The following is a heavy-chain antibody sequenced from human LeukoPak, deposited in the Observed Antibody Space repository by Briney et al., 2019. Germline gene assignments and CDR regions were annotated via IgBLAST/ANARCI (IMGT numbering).Heavy chain of an antibody. CDR1: GGSISSGDYY. V-gene: IGHV4-30-4*08. CDR2: IYYSGST. Sequence: SETLTLTCTVSGGSISSGDYYWNWIRQPPGKGLEWIGYIYYSGSTYYNPSLKSRVTISVDTSKNQFSLKLSSVTAADTAVYYCARDRSSGGLDYWGQGTLVTVSS. D-gene: IGHD6-19*01. J-gene: IGHJ4*02. CDR3: ARDRSSGGLDY.